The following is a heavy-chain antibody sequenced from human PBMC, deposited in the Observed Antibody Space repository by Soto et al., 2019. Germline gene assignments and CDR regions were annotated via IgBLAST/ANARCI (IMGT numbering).Heavy chain of an antibody. CDR3: AKHLHYFDY. Sequence: EVQLLESGGGLVQPGGSLRLSCAASGFTFSTYVMSWVRQAPGKGLEWVSGISGSDGSTYYADSVQGRFTISRDNSKNTLYLQLNSLRAEDTAVYYCAKHLHYFDYWGQGTLVTVSS. J-gene: IGHJ4*02. CDR2: ISGSDGST. V-gene: IGHV3-23*01. CDR1: GFTFSTYV.